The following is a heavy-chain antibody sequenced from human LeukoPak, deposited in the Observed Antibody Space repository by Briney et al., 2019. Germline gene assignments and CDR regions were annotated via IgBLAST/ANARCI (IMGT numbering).Heavy chain of an antibody. CDR2: IKQDGSEK. D-gene: IGHD2-15*01. Sequence: GGSLRLSCAASGFTFSSYWMSWVRQAPGKGLEWVANIKQDGSEKYYVDSVKDRFTISRDNATNSLYLQMNRLRAEDTAVYYCASRYCSGGSCYGGPDAFDIWGQGTMVTVSS. CDR3: ASRYCSGGSCYGGPDAFDI. V-gene: IGHV3-7*01. J-gene: IGHJ3*02. CDR1: GFTFSSYW.